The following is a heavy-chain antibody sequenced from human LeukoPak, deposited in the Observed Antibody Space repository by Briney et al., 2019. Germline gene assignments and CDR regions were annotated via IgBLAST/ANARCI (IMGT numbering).Heavy chain of an antibody. Sequence: SETLSLTCTVSGGSISSYYWSWIRQPPGKGLEWIGYIYYSGSTNYNPSLKSRVTISVDTSKNQFSLKLSSVTAADTAVYYCARVRGGQLEGPVGATGGYYFDYWGQGALVTVSS. V-gene: IGHV4-59*01. D-gene: IGHD1-26*01. CDR3: ARVRGGQLEGPVGATGGYYFDY. J-gene: IGHJ4*02. CDR1: GGSISSYY. CDR2: IYYSGST.